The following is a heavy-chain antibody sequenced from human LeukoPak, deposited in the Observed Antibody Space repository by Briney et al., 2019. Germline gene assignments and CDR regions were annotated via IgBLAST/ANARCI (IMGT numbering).Heavy chain of an antibody. CDR2: IYSGGST. CDR1: GFTVSSNY. CDR3: ARHVQLVRFDY. V-gene: IGHV3-53*01. Sequence: PGGSLRLSCAASGFTVSSNYMSWVRQAPGKGLEWVSVIYSGGSTYYADSVKGRFTISRDNSQNTLYLQMDSLRAEDTAVYYCARHVQLVRFDYWGQGTLVTVSS. D-gene: IGHD6-13*01. J-gene: IGHJ4*02.